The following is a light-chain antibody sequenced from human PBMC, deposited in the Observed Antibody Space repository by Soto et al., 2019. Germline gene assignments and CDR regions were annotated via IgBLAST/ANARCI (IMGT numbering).Light chain of an antibody. V-gene: IGKV3-20*01. CDR2: GAS. CDR1: QSVASRN. J-gene: IGKJ2*01. Sequence: EIVLTQSPGTLSLSPGERATLSCRASQSVASRNLAWYQQKSGQAPRLLIYGASNRATGIPDRLSGSGSGTDFTLTISRLEPEDFAVYYCQQYGSSPYTFGQGTKLEIK. CDR3: QQYGSSPYT.